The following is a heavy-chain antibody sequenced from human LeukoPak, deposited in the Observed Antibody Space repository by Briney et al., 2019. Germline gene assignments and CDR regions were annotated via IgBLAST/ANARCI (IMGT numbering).Heavy chain of an antibody. CDR1: CGSISSSSYY. V-gene: IGHV4-39*01. J-gene: IGHJ4*02. CDR3: ARQIDGYYGSGVILARGDY. CDR2: IYYSRST. D-gene: IGHD3-10*01. Sequence: PSETLSLTCTVSCGSISSSSYYWGWIRQPPGKGLEWIGGIYYSRSTYYNPPLKSRVTISVDTSKNQLSLKLSSVTAADTAVYYCARQIDGYYGSGVILARGDYWGQGTLVTVSS.